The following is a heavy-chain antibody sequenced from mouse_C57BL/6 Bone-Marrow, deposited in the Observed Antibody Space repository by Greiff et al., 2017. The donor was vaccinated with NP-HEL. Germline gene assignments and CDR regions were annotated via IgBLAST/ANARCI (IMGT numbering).Heavy chain of an antibody. CDR3: ARHYGNPRRHFFDY. Sequence: VQLKQSGAELARPGASVKLSCKASGYTFTSYGISWVKQRTGQGLEWIGEIYPRSGNTYYNEKFKGKATLTADKSSSTAYMELRSLTSEDSAVYFCARHYGNPRRHFFDYWGQGTTLTVSS. CDR1: GYTFTSYG. V-gene: IGHV1-81*01. J-gene: IGHJ2*01. CDR2: IYPRSGNT. D-gene: IGHD2-1*01.